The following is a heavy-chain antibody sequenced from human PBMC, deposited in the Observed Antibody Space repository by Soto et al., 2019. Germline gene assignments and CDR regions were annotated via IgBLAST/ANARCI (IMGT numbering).Heavy chain of an antibody. CDR2: ISAHNGNT. V-gene: IGHV1-18*01. CDR3: ARGRYGDY. D-gene: IGHD1-1*01. J-gene: IGHJ4*02. Sequence: QVHLVQSGAEVKKPGASVKVSCKGSGYTFTSYGITWVRQAPGQGLEWMGWISAHNGNTDYAQKLQGRVTVTRDTSKSTASMELRSLRSYDTAVYYCARGRYGDYWGQGALVTVSS. CDR1: GYTFTSYG.